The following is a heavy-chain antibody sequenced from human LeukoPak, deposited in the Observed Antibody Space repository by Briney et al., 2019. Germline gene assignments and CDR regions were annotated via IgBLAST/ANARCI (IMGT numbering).Heavy chain of an antibody. D-gene: IGHD3-10*01. J-gene: IGHJ6*03. V-gene: IGHV4-39*07. CDR2: INHSGST. CDR3: ARGPYYYGSGSYFRYYYYYMDV. Sequence: PSETLSLTCTVSGGSISSSSYYWGWIRQPPGKGLEWIGEINHSGSTNYNPSLKSRVTISVDTSKNQFSLKLSSVTAADTAVYYCARGPYYYGSGSYFRYYYYYMDVWGKGTTVTVSS. CDR1: GGSISSSSYY.